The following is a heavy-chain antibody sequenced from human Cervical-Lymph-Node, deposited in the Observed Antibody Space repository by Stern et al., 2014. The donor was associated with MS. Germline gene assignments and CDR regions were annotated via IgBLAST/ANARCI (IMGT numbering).Heavy chain of an antibody. CDR3: ARHPGSGSDRSVDY. CDR1: GGTFSSYI. CDR2: IIPILGMT. D-gene: IGHD1-26*01. J-gene: IGHJ4*02. V-gene: IGHV1-69*09. Sequence: QVQLVQSGAEVKKPGSSVKVSCETSGGTFSSYIISWVRQAPGQGLEWMGRIIPILGMTNYAQKFQGRATITADRSTSTAYMELSSLRSEDTAVYYCARHPGSGSDRSVDYWGQGTLVTVSS.